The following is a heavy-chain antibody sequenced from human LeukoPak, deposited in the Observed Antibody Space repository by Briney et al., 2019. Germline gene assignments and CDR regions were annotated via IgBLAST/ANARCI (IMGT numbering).Heavy chain of an antibody. CDR1: GFTFSGYW. CDR2: INSDGSSI. V-gene: IGHV3-74*01. CDR3: ARVRSGGFDY. Sequence: PGGSLRLSCAASGFTFSGYWMHWVRQAPGKGLVWVSRINSDGSSISYADSVKGRFSISGDNAKNTLYLQMNSLRAEDTAVYYCARVRSGGFDYWGQGILVTVSS. J-gene: IGHJ4*02. D-gene: IGHD1-26*01.